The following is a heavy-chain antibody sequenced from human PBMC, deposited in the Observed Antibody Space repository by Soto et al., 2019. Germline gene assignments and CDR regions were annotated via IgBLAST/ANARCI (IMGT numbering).Heavy chain of an antibody. V-gene: IGHV4-30-2*01. J-gene: IGHJ5*02. D-gene: IGHD6-19*01. CDR3: AREAVAGTGILNWFDP. CDR1: GGSISSGGYS. Sequence: SETLSLTCAVSGGSISSGGYSWSWIRQPPGKGLEWIGYIYHSGSTYYNPSLKSRVTISVDRSKNQFSLKLSSVTAADTAVYYCAREAVAGTGILNWFDPWGQGTLVTVSS. CDR2: IYHSGST.